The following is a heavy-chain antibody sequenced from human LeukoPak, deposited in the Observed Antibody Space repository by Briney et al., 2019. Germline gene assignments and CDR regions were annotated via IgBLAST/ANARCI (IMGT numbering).Heavy chain of an antibody. V-gene: IGHV3-23*01. J-gene: IGHJ4*02. Sequence: GGSLRLSCAASGFTFSDYYMSWIRQAPGKGLEWVSAISGSGGSTYYADSVKGRFTISRDNSKNTLYLQMNSLRAEDTAVYYCAKEVAAVAGVFDYWGQGTLVTVSS. CDR3: AKEVAAVAGVFDY. D-gene: IGHD6-19*01. CDR1: GFTFSDYY. CDR2: ISGSGGST.